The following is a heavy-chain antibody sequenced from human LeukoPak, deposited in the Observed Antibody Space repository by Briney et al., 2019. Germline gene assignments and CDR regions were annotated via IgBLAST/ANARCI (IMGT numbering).Heavy chain of an antibody. CDR1: GLTFSSYA. Sequence: GGSLRLSCAASGLTFSSYAMHWVRQAPGKGLEWVAVISYDGSNKYYADSVKGRFTISRDNSKNTLYLQMNSLRAEDTAVYYCAREALELLDYWGQGTLVTVSS. CDR2: ISYDGSNK. J-gene: IGHJ4*02. D-gene: IGHD1-26*01. V-gene: IGHV3-30-3*01. CDR3: AREALELLDY.